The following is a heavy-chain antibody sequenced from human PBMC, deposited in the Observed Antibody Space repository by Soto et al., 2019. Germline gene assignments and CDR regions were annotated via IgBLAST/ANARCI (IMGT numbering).Heavy chain of an antibody. V-gene: IGHV4-30-4*01. CDR1: GGSISSCDYY. J-gene: IGHJ4*02. CDR2: IYYSGST. D-gene: IGHD3-22*01. Sequence: SETLSLTCTVSGGSISSCDYYWSWIRQPPGKGLECIGYIYYSGSTYYNPSLKSRVTISVDTSKNQFSLKLSSVTAADTAVYYCARASYDSSTYYLDFWGQGTLVTVSS. CDR3: ARASYDSSTYYLDF.